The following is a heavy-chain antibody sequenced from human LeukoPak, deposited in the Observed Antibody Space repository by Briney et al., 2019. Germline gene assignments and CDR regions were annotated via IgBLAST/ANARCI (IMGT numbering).Heavy chain of an antibody. V-gene: IGHV4-4*07. J-gene: IGHJ5*02. D-gene: IGHD1-20*01. Sequence: SETLSLTCSVSGGSISNYYWNWLRQAAGKELELIGRIHSSGSTNYSPSLKSRVTISVDTSKNQFSLKLSSVTAADTAVYYCARVAHRNWNDGVDPWGPGTLVTVSS. CDR1: GGSISNYY. CDR3: ARVAHRNWNDGVDP. CDR2: IHSSGST.